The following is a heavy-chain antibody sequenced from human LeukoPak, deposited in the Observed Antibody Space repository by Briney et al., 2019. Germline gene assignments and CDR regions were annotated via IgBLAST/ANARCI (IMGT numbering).Heavy chain of an antibody. CDR2: ISAYNGNT. Sequence: ASVKVSCKASGYTFTNFGISWVRQAPGQGLEWMGWISAYNGNTNYAQRLQGRVTMTTDTSTSTAYMELRSLRSDDTAVYYCAKQLGYCSDGSCYFPYWGQGTLVTVSS. V-gene: IGHV1-18*01. J-gene: IGHJ4*02. D-gene: IGHD2-15*01. CDR3: AKQLGYCSDGSCYFPY. CDR1: GYTFTNFG.